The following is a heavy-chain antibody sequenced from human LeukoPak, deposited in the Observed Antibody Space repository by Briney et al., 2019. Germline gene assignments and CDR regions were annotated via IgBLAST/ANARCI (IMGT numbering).Heavy chain of an antibody. CDR3: ARDGGYYDPNWFDP. CDR1: GYTFTSYG. V-gene: IGHV1-18*01. D-gene: IGHD3-22*01. Sequence: PGASVKVSCKASGYTFTSYGITWVRQAPGQGLEWMGWISAYNGNTNYAQKLQGRVTMTTDTSTSTAYMELRSLRSDDTAVYYCARDGGYYDPNWFDPWGQGTLVTVSS. CDR2: ISAYNGNT. J-gene: IGHJ5*02.